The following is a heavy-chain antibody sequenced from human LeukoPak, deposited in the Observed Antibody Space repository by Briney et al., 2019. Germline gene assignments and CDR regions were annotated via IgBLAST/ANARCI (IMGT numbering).Heavy chain of an antibody. V-gene: IGHV1-18*04. CDR2: ISAYNGNT. CDR3: ARLGYCSSTSCSYYMDV. D-gene: IGHD2-2*01. Sequence: ASVKVSCKASGYTFTGYYMHWVRRAPGQGLEWMGWISAYNGNTNYAQKPQGRVTMTTDTSTSTAYMELRSLRSDDTAVYYCARLGYCSSTSCSYYMDVWGKGTTVTVSS. J-gene: IGHJ6*03. CDR1: GYTFTGYY.